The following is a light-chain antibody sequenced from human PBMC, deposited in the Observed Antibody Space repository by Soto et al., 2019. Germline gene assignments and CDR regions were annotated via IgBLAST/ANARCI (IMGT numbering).Light chain of an antibody. CDR1: SSDVGGYNW. V-gene: IGLV2-14*03. CDR2: DVS. CDR3: SSYTSSNSVV. Sequence: QSALTQPASVSGSPGQSITISCTGTSSDVGGYNWVAWYQQHPGKAPKLMICDVSNRPSGVSKRFSGSKSGNTASLTISGLQAEDEADYYCSSYTSSNSVVFGGGTKLTVL. J-gene: IGLJ3*02.